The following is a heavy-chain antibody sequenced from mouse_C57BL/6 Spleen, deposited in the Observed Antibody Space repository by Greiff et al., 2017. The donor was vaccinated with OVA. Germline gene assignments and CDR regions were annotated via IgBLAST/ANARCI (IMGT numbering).Heavy chain of an antibody. J-gene: IGHJ4*01. D-gene: IGHD2-4*01. CDR1: GYTFTSYW. CDR2: IYPGSGST. V-gene: IGHV1-55*01. Sequence: QVQLQQPGAELVKPGASVKMSCKASGYTFTSYWITWVKQRPGQGLEWIGDIYPGSGSTNYNEKFKSKATLTVDTSSSTAYMQLSSLTSEDSAVYYCARGVYYDYDRYYYAMDYWGQGTSVTVSS. CDR3: ARGVYYDYDRYYYAMDY.